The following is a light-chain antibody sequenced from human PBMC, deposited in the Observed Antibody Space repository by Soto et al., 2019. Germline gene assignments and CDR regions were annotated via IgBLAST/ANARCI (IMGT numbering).Light chain of an antibody. CDR3: QHYGRSTWT. CDR2: GTS. Sequence: EIVLTQSPGALSLSPGERGTLYGRASQSVRSSNLAWFQQKPGQAPRLLIFGTSSRATGIPDRFSGSGSGTDFTLTISRLEVEDCAVYYCQHYGRSTWTFGQGTKV. J-gene: IGKJ1*01. V-gene: IGKV3-20*01. CDR1: QSVRSSN.